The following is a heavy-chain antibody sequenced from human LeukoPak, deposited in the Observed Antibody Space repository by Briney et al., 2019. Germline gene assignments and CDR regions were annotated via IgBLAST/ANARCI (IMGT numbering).Heavy chain of an antibody. CDR1: GGSISSGSYY. CDR3: VRRRYNYGFDS. D-gene: IGHD5-18*01. Sequence: PSQTLSLTCTVSGGSISSGSYYWSWIRQPAGKGLEWIGGVYHGGSTNYNPSLKSRVTMSVDKSKNQFSLELRSVTAADTAVFYCVRRRYNYGFDSWGQGTLVTVSS. V-gene: IGHV4-61*02. CDR2: VYHGGST. J-gene: IGHJ4*02.